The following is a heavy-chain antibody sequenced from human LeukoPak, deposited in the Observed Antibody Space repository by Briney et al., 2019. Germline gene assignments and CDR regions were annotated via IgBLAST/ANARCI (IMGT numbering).Heavy chain of an antibody. CDR1: GYTYAGYY. D-gene: IGHD1-14*01. J-gene: IGHJ5*02. CDR3: ARESGTTYNWFDP. Sequence: ASVKVSCKASGYTYAGYYMHWVRQGPGQGLEWMGWINPNSGGTNYAQKFQGRVTMTRDTSISTAYMELSRLRSDDTAVYYCARESGTTYNWFDPWGQGTLVTVSS. CDR2: INPNSGGT. V-gene: IGHV1-2*02.